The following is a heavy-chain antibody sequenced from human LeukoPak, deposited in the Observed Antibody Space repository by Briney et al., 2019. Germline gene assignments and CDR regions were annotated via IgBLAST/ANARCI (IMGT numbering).Heavy chain of an antibody. Sequence: GGSLRLSWAAAGFTFSSDAMHWVRQPPGKGLDWVSAISGSGGSTYYADSVKGRLPISRDNSKNTLYLQMNSLRAEDTAVYYCAKATVIGFDLWGRGTLVTVSS. CDR3: AKATVIGFDL. D-gene: IGHD2-21*01. CDR1: GFTFSSDA. CDR2: ISGSGGST. J-gene: IGHJ2*01. V-gene: IGHV3-23*01.